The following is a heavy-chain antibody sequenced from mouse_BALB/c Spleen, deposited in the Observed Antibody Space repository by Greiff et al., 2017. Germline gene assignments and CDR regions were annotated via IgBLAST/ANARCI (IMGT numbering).Heavy chain of an antibody. V-gene: IGHV2-6-5*01. CDR3: AKHRGDYDGVATSGAMDY. CDR2: IWGGGST. J-gene: IGHJ4*01. Sequence: QVQLQQSGPGLVAPSQSLSITCTVSGFSLTDYGVSWIRQPPGKGLEWLGVIWGGGSTYYTSAHKSRLSISKDNSKSQVFLKMNSLQTDDTAMYYWAKHRGDYDGVATSGAMDYWGQGTSVTVSS. CDR1: GFSLTDYG. D-gene: IGHD1-1*01.